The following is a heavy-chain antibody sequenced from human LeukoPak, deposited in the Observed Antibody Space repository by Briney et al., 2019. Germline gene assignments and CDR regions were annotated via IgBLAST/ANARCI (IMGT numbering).Heavy chain of an antibody. D-gene: IGHD3-22*01. V-gene: IGHV3-9*01. Sequence: GGSLRLSCAASGFTFSSYSMNWVRQAPGKGLEWVSGISWNSGSIGYADSVKGRFTISRDNAKNSLYLQMNSLRAEDTALYYCAKPDSSGYYVGANYFDYWGQGTLVTVSS. CDR1: GFTFSSYS. J-gene: IGHJ4*02. CDR2: ISWNSGSI. CDR3: AKPDSSGYYVGANYFDY.